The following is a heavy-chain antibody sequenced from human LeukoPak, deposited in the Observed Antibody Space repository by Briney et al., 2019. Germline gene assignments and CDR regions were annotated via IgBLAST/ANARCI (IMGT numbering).Heavy chain of an antibody. Sequence: GGSLRLSCAASGFTFSSYSMNWVRQAPGKGLEWVSSISSSSSYIYYADSVKGRFTISRDNAKNSLYLQMYSLRAEDTAVYYCAREDYDFWSGYLLPLGMDVWGQGTTVTVSS. CDR3: AREDYDFWSGYLLPLGMDV. D-gene: IGHD3-3*01. CDR1: GFTFSSYS. V-gene: IGHV3-21*01. J-gene: IGHJ6*02. CDR2: ISSSSSYI.